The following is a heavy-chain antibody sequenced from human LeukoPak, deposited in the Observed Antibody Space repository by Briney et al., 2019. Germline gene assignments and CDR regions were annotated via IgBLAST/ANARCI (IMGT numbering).Heavy chain of an antibody. V-gene: IGHV1-69*01. J-gene: IGHJ4*02. Sequence: ASVKVSCKASGGTFSSYAISWVRQAPGQGLEWMGGIIPIFGTANYAQKFQGRVTITADESTSTAYMELSSLRSEDTAVYYCARDAGAEVVPAAIAPFDYWGQGTLVTVSS. D-gene: IGHD2-2*02. CDR1: GGTFSSYA. CDR2: IIPIFGTA. CDR3: ARDAGAEVVPAAIAPFDY.